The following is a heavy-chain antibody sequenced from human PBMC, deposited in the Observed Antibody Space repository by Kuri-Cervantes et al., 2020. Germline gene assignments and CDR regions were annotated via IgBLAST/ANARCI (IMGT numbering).Heavy chain of an antibody. Sequence: GGSLRLSCSASGFTFSDYYMSWIRQAPGKGLEWVSYISSSGSTIYDADSVKGRYTISRDNAKNSLYLQTNSLRAEDTAVYYCARDGGLRFLEWSQSVDYYMDVWGKGTTVTVSS. CDR1: GFTFSDYY. CDR3: ARDGGLRFLEWSQSVDYYMDV. D-gene: IGHD3-3*01. J-gene: IGHJ6*03. V-gene: IGHV3-11*01. CDR2: ISSSGSTI.